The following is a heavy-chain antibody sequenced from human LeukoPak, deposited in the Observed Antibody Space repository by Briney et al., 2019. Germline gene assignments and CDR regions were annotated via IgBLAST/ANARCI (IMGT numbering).Heavy chain of an antibody. J-gene: IGHJ4*02. CDR3: ARGAGRYGDYRDY. V-gene: IGHV3-48*04. CDR2: INSGGDAT. CDR1: GFTFSIHN. Sequence: GGSLRLSCAASGFTFSIHNMDWVRQAPGKGLGWISYINSGGDATHYADSMKGRFTISRDDAKNSLYMQMNSLTAEDTAVYYCARGAGRYGDYRDYWGQGTLVTVSS. D-gene: IGHD4-17*01.